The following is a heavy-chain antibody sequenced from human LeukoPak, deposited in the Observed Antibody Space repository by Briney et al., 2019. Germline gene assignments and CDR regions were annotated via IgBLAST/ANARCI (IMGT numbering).Heavy chain of an antibody. CDR2: FKTKYNQM. CDR3: ARSVPDYTRFDY. Sequence: PGGSLRLSCVASGFTFSDYAMNWVRQAPGEGLEWVSTFKTKYNQMHYAESARGRFTITTDNSKNTVYLQMNSLRAEDTALYYCARSVPDYTRFDYWGQGALVTVSS. CDR1: GFTFSDYA. J-gene: IGHJ4*02. V-gene: IGHV3-23*05. D-gene: IGHD4-11*01.